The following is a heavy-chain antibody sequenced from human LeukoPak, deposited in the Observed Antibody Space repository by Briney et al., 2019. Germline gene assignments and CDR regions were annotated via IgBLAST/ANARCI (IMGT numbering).Heavy chain of an antibody. CDR2: ISSSSNYI. CDR1: GFTFSSYS. J-gene: IGHJ4*02. V-gene: IGHV3-21*01. D-gene: IGHD6-6*01. CDR3: ARDPTSIAAPRYFDY. Sequence: GGSLRLSCAASGFTFSSYSMNWDRQAPGKGLEWVSSISSSSNYIYYADSLKGRFTISRDNAKNSLYLQMNSLRAEDTAVYYCARDPTSIAAPRYFDYWGQGTLVTVSS.